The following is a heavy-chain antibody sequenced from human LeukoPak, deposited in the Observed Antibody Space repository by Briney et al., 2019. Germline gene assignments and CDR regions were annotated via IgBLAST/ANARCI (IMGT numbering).Heavy chain of an antibody. CDR2: ISWNSGST. Sequence: PGRSLRLSCAASGFTFDDYAMHWVRQAPGKGLEWVSGISWNSGSTGYADSVKGRFTISRDNAKNSLYLQMNSLRAEDTALYYCAKDMRRGIAVAGLDYWGQGTLVTVSS. CDR1: GFTFDDYA. J-gene: IGHJ4*02. CDR3: AKDMRRGIAVAGLDY. D-gene: IGHD6-19*01. V-gene: IGHV3-9*01.